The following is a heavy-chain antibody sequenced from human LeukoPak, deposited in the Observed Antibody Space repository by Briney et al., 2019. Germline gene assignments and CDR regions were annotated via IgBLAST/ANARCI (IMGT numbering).Heavy chain of an antibody. V-gene: IGHV3-23*01. CDR2: IGGDGVSR. CDR3: AKRVGGTPDN. D-gene: IGHD1-26*01. Sequence: GGSLRLSCAASGFTFKTYAMMWVRQAPGKGLKWVSAIGGDGVSRDYSDSVKGRFTISRGNSKNTLYLQMNSLRVEDTALYFCAKRVGGTPDNWGLGTLVTVSS. CDR1: GFTFKTYA. J-gene: IGHJ4*02.